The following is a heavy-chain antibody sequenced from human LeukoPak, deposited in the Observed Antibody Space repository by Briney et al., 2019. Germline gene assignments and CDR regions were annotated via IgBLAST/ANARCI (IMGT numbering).Heavy chain of an antibody. Sequence: LGESLKISCKASGYSFTSYWIGWVRQMPGKGLEWMGIIYPGDSDTKYSPSFESQVTISVDKSISTAYLQWSGLKASDIAMYYCASGSPRARGHGFGLWGQGTMVTVSS. V-gene: IGHV5-51*01. J-gene: IGHJ3*01. D-gene: IGHD1-26*01. CDR3: ASGSPRARGHGFGL. CDR2: IYPGDSDT. CDR1: GYSFTSYW.